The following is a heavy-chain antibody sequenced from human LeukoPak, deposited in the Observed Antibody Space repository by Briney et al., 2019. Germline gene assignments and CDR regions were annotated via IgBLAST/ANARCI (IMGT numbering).Heavy chain of an antibody. J-gene: IGHJ6*03. CDR2: IRYDGSIA. D-gene: IGHD6-13*01. V-gene: IGHV3-30*02. CDR3: AKDAGSIRPHYYFMDA. Sequence: GGSLRLSCAASGFTFSTYGIHWVRQAPGKGLEWVAFIRYDGSIAYYADSVKGRFTISRDNSKNTLYLQMNSLRAEDTAVYYCAKDAGSIRPHYYFMDAWGKGTTVTISS. CDR1: GFTFSTYG.